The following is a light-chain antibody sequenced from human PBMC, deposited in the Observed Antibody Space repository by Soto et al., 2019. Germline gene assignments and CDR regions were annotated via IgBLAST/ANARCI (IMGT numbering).Light chain of an antibody. CDR1: QDISNY. CDR3: QQADIFPLT. V-gene: IGKV1-12*01. CDR2: AAS. J-gene: IGKJ4*01. Sequence: DIQMTQSPSSVSASVGDRVVITCRASQDISNYLAWYQQKPGDAPELLIYAASRLKRGVPSRFSGSGSGTDFTIIIDSLQPEDFATYYCQQADIFPLTFGGGTKVEI.